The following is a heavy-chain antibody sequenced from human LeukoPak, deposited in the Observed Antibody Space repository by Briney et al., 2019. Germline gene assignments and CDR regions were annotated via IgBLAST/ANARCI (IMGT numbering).Heavy chain of an antibody. J-gene: IGHJ4*02. D-gene: IGHD3-3*02. V-gene: IGHV4-39*01. Sequence: SQTLSLTCTVSGGSISSGDYYWGWIRQPPGKGLEWIGSIYYSGSTYYNPSLKSRVTISVDTSKNQFSLKLTSVTAADTAVYYCARGVSFLEWLSGPYYFDYWGQGTLVTVSS. CDR2: IYYSGST. CDR3: ARGVSFLEWLSGPYYFDY. CDR1: GGSISSGDYY.